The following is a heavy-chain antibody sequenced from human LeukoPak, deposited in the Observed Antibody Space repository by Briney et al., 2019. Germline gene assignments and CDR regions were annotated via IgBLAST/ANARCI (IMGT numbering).Heavy chain of an antibody. J-gene: IGHJ4*02. CDR2: INSDGSST. V-gene: IGHV3-74*01. CDR3: ASSTVTAPSGY. D-gene: IGHD4-17*01. Sequence: PGGSLRLSCAASGFTFSSYWMHWVRQAPGEGLVWVSRINSDGSSTSYADSVKGRFTISRDNAKNTLYLQMNSLRAEDTAVYYCASSTVTAPSGYWGQGTLVTVSS. CDR1: GFTFSSYW.